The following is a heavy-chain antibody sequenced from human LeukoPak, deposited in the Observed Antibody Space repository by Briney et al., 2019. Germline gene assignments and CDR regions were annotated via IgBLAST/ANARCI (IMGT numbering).Heavy chain of an antibody. Sequence: GASVTVSCTASGYTFTSYGISWVRQAPGQGLEWMGWISAYNGNTNYAQKLQGRVTMTTDTSTSTAYMELRSLRSDDTAVYYCARDQAVAGKRGVYNWFDPWGQGTLVTVSS. CDR1: GYTFTSYG. D-gene: IGHD6-19*01. V-gene: IGHV1-18*04. CDR3: ARDQAVAGKRGVYNWFDP. CDR2: ISAYNGNT. J-gene: IGHJ5*02.